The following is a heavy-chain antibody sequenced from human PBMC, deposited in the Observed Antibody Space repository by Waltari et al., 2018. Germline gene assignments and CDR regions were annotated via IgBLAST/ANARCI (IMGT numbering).Heavy chain of an antibody. CDR2: IYPGDSDT. D-gene: IGHD3-22*01. J-gene: IGHJ2*01. CDR3: ARPSTYYYDSSGYYPLGNWYFDL. CDR1: GYSFTSYW. Sequence: EVQLVQSGAEVKKPGESLKISCKGSGYSFTSYWIGGVRQMPGKGLEWMGIIYPGDSDTRYSPSFQGQVTISADKSISTAYLQWSSLKASDTAMYYCARPSTYYYDSSGYYPLGNWYFDLWGRGTLVTVSS. V-gene: IGHV5-51*03.